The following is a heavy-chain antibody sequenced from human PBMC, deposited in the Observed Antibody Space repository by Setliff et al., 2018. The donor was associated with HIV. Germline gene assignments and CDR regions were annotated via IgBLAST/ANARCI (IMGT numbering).Heavy chain of an antibody. Sequence: SETLSLTCTVSGGSMSSYYWSWIRQPAGKGLEWIGHIYTSGSTNYNPSVKSRVTMSVDTSKNQFSLYLQLTTLRTEDTGFYFCTREIRDGYPRSSNWGQGTLVTVSS. J-gene: IGHJ4*02. CDR1: GGSMSSYY. CDR3: TREIRDGYPRSSN. D-gene: IGHD3-10*01. V-gene: IGHV4-4*07. CDR2: IYTSGST.